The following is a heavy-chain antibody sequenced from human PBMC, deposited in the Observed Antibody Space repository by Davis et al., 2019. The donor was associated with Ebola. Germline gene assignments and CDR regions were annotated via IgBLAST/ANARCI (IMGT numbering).Heavy chain of an antibody. J-gene: IGHJ4*02. CDR1: GYSFTSYW. Sequence: GESLKISCKGSGYSFTSYWIGWVRQMPGKGLEWMGIIYPGDSDTRYSPSFQGQVTISADKSISTAYLQWSSLKASDTAMYYCARLSAPDTAMAPIDYWGQGTLVTVSS. V-gene: IGHV5-51*01. CDR2: IYPGDSDT. D-gene: IGHD5-18*01. CDR3: ARLSAPDTAMAPIDY.